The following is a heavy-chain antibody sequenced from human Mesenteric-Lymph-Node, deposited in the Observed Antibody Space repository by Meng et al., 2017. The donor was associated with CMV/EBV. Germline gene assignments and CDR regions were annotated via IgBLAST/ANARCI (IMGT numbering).Heavy chain of an antibody. V-gene: IGHV6-1*01. D-gene: IGHD5-12*01. CDR1: GDSVSSDSAA. CDR3: ARVEEYSGYDGYFDY. CDR2: TYYRSKWYN. Sequence: SQTRSLTCAISGDSVSSDSAAWNWIRQSPSRGLEWLGRTYYRSKWYNDYAVSVKSRITINPDTSKNQFSLQLNSVTPEDTAVYYCARVEEYSGYDGYFDYWGQGTLVTVSS. J-gene: IGHJ4*02.